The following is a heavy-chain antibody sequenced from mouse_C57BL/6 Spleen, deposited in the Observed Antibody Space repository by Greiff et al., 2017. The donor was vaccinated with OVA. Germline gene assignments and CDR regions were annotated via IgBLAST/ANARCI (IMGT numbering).Heavy chain of an antibody. V-gene: IGHV1-80*01. Sequence: QVQLQQSGAELVKPGASVKISCKASGYAFSSYWMNWVKRRPGKGLEWIGQIYPGDGDTNYNGKFKGKATLTADKSSSTAYMQLSSLTSEDSAVYFGATGGNWYFDVWGTGTTVTVSS. J-gene: IGHJ1*03. CDR1: GYAFSSYW. CDR3: ATGGNWYFDV. CDR2: IYPGDGDT.